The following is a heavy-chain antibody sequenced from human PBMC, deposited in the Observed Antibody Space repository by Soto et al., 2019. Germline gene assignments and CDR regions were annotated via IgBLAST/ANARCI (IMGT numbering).Heavy chain of an antibody. Sequence: GGSLRLSCTASGFTFSSYAMTWVRQAPGKGLEWVSGISGSGDRTYFADSVNGRFTISRDNSKNTLYLQMNSLRAEDTAIYYCAKVSGFLMIRGLMHFDSWGQGTLVTVSS. V-gene: IGHV3-23*01. CDR2: ISGSGDRT. J-gene: IGHJ4*02. CDR1: GFTFSSYA. CDR3: AKVSGFLMIRGLMHFDS. D-gene: IGHD3-10*01.